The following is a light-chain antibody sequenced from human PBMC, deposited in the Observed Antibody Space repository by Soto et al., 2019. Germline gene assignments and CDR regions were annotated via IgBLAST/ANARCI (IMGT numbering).Light chain of an antibody. Sequence: EIVLTQSPGTLSLSPGERATLSCSASQSVSSSYLAWYQQKPGQAPRLLIYGASSRATGIPDRFSGSGSGTDFTLTISRLEPEDFAVYYCQQYGSLRTFGQGTKVEIK. CDR3: QQYGSLRT. CDR2: GAS. CDR1: QSVSSSY. J-gene: IGKJ1*01. V-gene: IGKV3-20*01.